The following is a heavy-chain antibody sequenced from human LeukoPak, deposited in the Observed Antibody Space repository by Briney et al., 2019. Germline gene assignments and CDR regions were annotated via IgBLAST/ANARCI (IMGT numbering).Heavy chain of an antibody. V-gene: IGHV3-48*01. CDR2: ISTSSAVM. CDR1: GFTFSSYS. CDR3: ARDVGYCSGGSCYRWFAS. Sequence: PGGSLSLSCAASGFTFSSYSISWVRQAPGKGLEWVSYISTSSAVMYYADSVKGRFTISRDDARNSVSLQMNSLRADDTAVYYCARDVGYCSGGSCYRWFASWGQGTLVIVSS. D-gene: IGHD2-15*01. J-gene: IGHJ5*01.